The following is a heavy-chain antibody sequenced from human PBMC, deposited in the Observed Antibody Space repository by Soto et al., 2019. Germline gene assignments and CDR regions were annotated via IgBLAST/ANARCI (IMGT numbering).Heavy chain of an antibody. CDR3: ARGFLEWLSASPYYYYGMDV. V-gene: IGHV1-69*06. J-gene: IGHJ6*02. CDR2: IIPIFGTA. D-gene: IGHD3-3*01. Sequence: QVQLVQSGAEVKKPGSSVKVSCKASGGTFSSYAISWVRQAPGQGLEWMGGIIPIFGTANYAQKFQGRVTISADKSPSTAYMELRSLRSEDTAVYYCARGFLEWLSASPYYYYGMDVWGQGTTVTVSS. CDR1: GGTFSSYA.